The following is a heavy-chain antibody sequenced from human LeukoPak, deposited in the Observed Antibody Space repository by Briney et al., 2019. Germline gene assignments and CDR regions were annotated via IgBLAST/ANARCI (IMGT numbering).Heavy chain of an antibody. D-gene: IGHD7-27*01. CDR3: ARDGLNWATLDY. Sequence: ASVKVSCKASGYTFTTSGINWVQQAPGQGLEWMGWISAYNGNTNYAQKLQGRVTMTTDTSTSTAYMELRSLRSDDTAVYYCARDGLNWATLDYWGQGTLVTVSS. CDR1: GYTFTTSG. CDR2: ISAYNGNT. J-gene: IGHJ4*02. V-gene: IGHV1-18*01.